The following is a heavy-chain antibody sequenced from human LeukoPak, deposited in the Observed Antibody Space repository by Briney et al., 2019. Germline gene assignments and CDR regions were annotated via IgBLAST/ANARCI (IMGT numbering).Heavy chain of an antibody. CDR2: MQSIGNS. J-gene: IGHJ4*02. CDR3: ARDKRHSYGRYFDH. D-gene: IGHD5-18*01. CDR1: GDSISTYH. V-gene: IGHV4-59*01. Sequence: SETLSLTCNVSGDSISTYHWNWIRKPPGRGLEWIGYMQSIGNSNYNPSLKSRVSMSVDTSKNRIVLNLSSVTAADTAVYYCARDKRHSYGRYFDHWGQGLLVTVSS.